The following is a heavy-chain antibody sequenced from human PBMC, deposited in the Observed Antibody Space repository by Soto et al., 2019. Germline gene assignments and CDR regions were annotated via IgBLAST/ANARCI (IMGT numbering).Heavy chain of an antibody. V-gene: IGHV3-15*01. CDR3: TTGPQYSSSSGIMDY. J-gene: IGHJ4*02. CDR1: GFTFSNAW. D-gene: IGHD6-6*01. CDR2: IKSKTDGETT. Sequence: EVQLVESGGGLVKPGGSLRLSCAASGFTFSNAWMSWVRQAPGKGLEWVGRIKSKTDGETTDYAAPVKGRFTISRDDSENTLFLQMNSLKTEDTAVYYRTTGPQYSSSSGIMDYWGQGTLITVSS.